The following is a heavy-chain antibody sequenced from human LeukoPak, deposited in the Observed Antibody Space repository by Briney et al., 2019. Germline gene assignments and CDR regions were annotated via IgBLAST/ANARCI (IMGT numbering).Heavy chain of an antibody. CDR3: ARHVWGSYRYFDY. J-gene: IGHJ4*02. CDR1: GGSISSSSYY. D-gene: IGHD3-16*02. V-gene: IGHV4-39*01. CDR2: IYYGGST. Sequence: SETLSLTCTVSGGSISSSSYYWGWIRQPPGKGLEWIGSIYYGGSTYYNPSLKSRVTISADTSKNQFSLKLSSVTAADTAVYYCARHVWGSYRYFDYWGQGTLVTVSS.